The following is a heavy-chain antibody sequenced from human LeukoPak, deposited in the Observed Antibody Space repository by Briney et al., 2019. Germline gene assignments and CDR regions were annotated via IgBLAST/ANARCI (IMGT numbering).Heavy chain of an antibody. CDR3: ARDSSSGLCDY. J-gene: IGHJ4*02. D-gene: IGHD3-22*01. CDR1: GYTFTVYY. V-gene: IGHV1-2*02. CDR2: INPNSGGT. Sequence: GASVTVSFKASGYTFTVYYMHWVRQAPGQGLEWMGWINPNSGGTNYAQKFQGRVTMTRDTSISTAYMELSRLRSDDTAVYYCARDSSSGLCDYWGQGTLVTVSS.